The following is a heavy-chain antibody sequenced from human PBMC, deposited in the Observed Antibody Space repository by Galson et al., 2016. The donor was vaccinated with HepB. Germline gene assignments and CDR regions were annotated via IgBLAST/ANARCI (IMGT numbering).Heavy chain of an antibody. CDR3: AKIATLGGSSNYYDYYEMDV. V-gene: IGHV3-23*01. CDR1: GFTFGIYA. Sequence: SLRLSCAASGFTFGIYAMSWVRQAPGKGLEWVSTIRGSGDSTYSADSVKGRFTISRDNSKNTLFLQMNSLRAEDTAIYYCAKIATLGGSSNYYDYYEMDVWGQGTTVTVSS. J-gene: IGHJ6*02. CDR2: IRGSGDST. D-gene: IGHD1-26*01.